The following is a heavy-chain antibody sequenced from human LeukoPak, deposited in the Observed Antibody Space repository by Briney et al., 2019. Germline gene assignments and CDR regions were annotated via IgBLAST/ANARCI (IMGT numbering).Heavy chain of an antibody. CDR2: MNPNNGNT. CDR1: GFTFTSYD. J-gene: IGHJ5*02. V-gene: IGHV1-8*01. Sequence: GASVKVSCKASGFTFTSYDINWVRQASGQGLEWMGWMNPNNGNTGYAQKFQGRVTMTRDTSISTAYKELRGLRSEDTAVYYCVRDGEGVAISVNYWFDPWGQGTLVTVSS. CDR3: VRDGEGVAISVNYWFDP. D-gene: IGHD3-10*01.